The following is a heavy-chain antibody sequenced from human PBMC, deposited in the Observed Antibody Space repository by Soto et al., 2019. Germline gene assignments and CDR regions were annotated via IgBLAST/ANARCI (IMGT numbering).Heavy chain of an antibody. CDR2: IYPGDSDS. J-gene: IGHJ6*02. Sequence: GDPLKISCKGSGYTFTSYWTGWLRQLPGKGLEWMGIIYPGDSDSRYSPSFQDHVTITVDKSTSTAYLQWKTLKATDTAMYYYARHISMFRDYYYAMYVWAQGTTVTVSS. CDR3: ARHISMFRDYYYAMYV. CDR1: GYTFTSYW. V-gene: IGHV5-51*01. D-gene: IGHD3-10*02.